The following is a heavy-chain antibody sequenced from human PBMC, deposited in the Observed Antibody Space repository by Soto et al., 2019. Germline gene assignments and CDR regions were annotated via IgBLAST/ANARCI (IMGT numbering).Heavy chain of an antibody. V-gene: IGHV3-30*18. Sequence: QALLVESGGGVVQPGRSLSLSCAASGFTYNSYGMHWVRQAPGKVLEWVARVSDDGSKTYYADSVKGRFTVSRDNSKNKLYLQMNSLRPEDTALYYCAKAFCGDECFFPEGYDYGMDVWGQGTTVTVSS. J-gene: IGHJ6*02. D-gene: IGHD2-21*01. CDR1: GFTYNSYG. CDR2: VSDDGSKT. CDR3: AKAFCGDECFFPEGYDYGMDV.